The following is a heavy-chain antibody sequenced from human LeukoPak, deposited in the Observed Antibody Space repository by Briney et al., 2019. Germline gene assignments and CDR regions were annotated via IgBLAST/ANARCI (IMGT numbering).Heavy chain of an antibody. CDR2: INPNSGGT. D-gene: IGHD3-9*01. CDR3: ARDGRGILTGAYYYYGMDV. V-gene: IGHV1-2*02. J-gene: IGHJ6*02. CDR1: GYTFTGYY. Sequence: ASVKVSCKASGYTFTGYYMHWVRQAPGQGLKWMGWINPNSGGTNYAQKFQGRVTMTRDTSISTAYMELSRLRSDDTAVYYCARDGRGILTGAYYYYGMDVWGQGTTVTVSS.